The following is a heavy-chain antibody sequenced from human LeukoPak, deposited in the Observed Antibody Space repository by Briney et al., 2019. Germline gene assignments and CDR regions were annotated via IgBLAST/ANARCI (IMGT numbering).Heavy chain of an antibody. CDR2: ISGSGGST. CDR3: AKVSGWKYQLPTVDY. Sequence: GGSLRLSCAASGFTFSSYAMSWVRQAPGKGLEWVSAISGSGGSTYYADSVKGRFTISRDNSKNTLYLQMNSLRAEDTAVYYWAKVSGWKYQLPTVDYWGQGTLVTVSS. CDR1: GFTFSSYA. J-gene: IGHJ4*02. D-gene: IGHD2-2*01. V-gene: IGHV3-23*01.